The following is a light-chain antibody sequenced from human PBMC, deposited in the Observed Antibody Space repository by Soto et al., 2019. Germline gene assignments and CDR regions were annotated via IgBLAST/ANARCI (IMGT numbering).Light chain of an antibody. V-gene: IGKV3-20*01. Sequence: EIVLTQSPGTLSLSPGERATLSCRASQSFNSIYLAWYQQKPGQAPRLLIYGASSRATGIPDRFSGSGSGPDFTLTISRLEPEDFAVYYCHQYDSWTFGQGTKVEIK. CDR3: HQYDSWT. J-gene: IGKJ1*01. CDR2: GAS. CDR1: QSFNSIY.